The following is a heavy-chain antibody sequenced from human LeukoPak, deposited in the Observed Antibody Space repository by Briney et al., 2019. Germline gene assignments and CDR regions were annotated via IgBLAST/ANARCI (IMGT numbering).Heavy chain of an antibody. V-gene: IGHV1-2*04. J-gene: IGHJ3*02. CDR2: INPNSGGT. D-gene: IGHD6-13*01. CDR3: ARADKGSSWRDAFDI. CDR1: GYTFISYT. Sequence: ASVKVSCKASGYTFISYTMNWVRQAPGQGLEWMGWINPNSGGTNYAQKFQGWVTMTRDTSISTAYMELSRLRSDDTAVYYCARADKGSSWRDAFDIWGQGTMVTVSS.